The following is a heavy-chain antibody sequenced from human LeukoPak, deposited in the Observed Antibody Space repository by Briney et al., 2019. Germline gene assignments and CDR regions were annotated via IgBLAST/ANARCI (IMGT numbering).Heavy chain of an antibody. CDR1: GFTFSSYW. Sequence: PGGSLRLSCAASGFTFSSYWMSWVRQAPGKGLEWVANINEDGSERYYVDSVKGRFTISRDNAKNSLCLQMNSLRAEDTAVYYCARGRSSSWYSDYWGQGTLVTVSS. J-gene: IGHJ4*02. D-gene: IGHD6-13*01. CDR2: INEDGSER. CDR3: ARGRSSSWYSDY. V-gene: IGHV3-7*03.